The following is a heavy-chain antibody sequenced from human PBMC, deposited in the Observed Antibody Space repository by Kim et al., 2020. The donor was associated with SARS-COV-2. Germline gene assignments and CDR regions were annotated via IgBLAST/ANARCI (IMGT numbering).Heavy chain of an antibody. CDR1: GLTFSNHA. Sequence: GGSLRLSCAASGLTFSNHAMSWVRQTPGKGLEWLSAISASGDNTYYAESVKGRFTISRDTSRNTLYLQMNYLRADDTAVYYCAKCLMFYYGTRGYYGAWYFDLWGRGTLVTVSS. CDR2: ISASGDNT. V-gene: IGHV3-23*01. J-gene: IGHJ2*01. CDR3: AKCLMFYYGTRGYYGAWYFDL. D-gene: IGHD3-22*01.